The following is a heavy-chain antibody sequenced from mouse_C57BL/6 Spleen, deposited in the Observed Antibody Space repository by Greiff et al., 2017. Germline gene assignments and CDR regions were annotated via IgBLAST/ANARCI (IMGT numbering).Heavy chain of an antibody. V-gene: IGHV2-2*01. CDR1: GFSLTSYG. Sequence: QVQLQQSGPGLVQPSQSLSITCTVSGFSLTSYGVHWVRQSPGKGLEWLGVIWSGGSTDYNAAFISRLSISKDNSKSQVFFKMNSLQADDTAIYYCARDDGYPGYWGQGTTLTVSS. D-gene: IGHD2-3*01. CDR2: IWSGGST. J-gene: IGHJ2*01. CDR3: ARDDGYPGY.